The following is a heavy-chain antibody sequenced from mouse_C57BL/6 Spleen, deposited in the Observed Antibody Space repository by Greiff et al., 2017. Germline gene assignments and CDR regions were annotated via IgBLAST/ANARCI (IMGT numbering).Heavy chain of an antibody. CDR1: GYAFSSSW. CDR2: IYPGDGDT. V-gene: IGHV1-82*01. Sequence: QVQLQQSGPELVKPGASVKISCKASGYAFSSSWMNWVKQRPGKGLEWIGRIYPGDGDTNYNGKFKGKATLTADKSSSTAYMQLSGLTSEDSAVYFCERRYPFDYWGQGTTLTVSS. CDR3: ERRYPFDY. D-gene: IGHD5-1-1*01. J-gene: IGHJ2*01.